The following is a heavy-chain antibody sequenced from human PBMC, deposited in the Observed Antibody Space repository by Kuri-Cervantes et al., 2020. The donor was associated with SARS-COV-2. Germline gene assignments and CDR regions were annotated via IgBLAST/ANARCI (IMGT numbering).Heavy chain of an antibody. CDR2: IWYDGSNK. V-gene: IGHV3-33*08. CDR3: ARVTTVTEGY. Sequence: GESLKISCAASGFTFSSYGMHWVRQAPGKGLEWVAVIWYDGSNKDYADSVKGRFTISRDNSKNTLYLQMNSLRAEDTAVYYCARVTTVTEGYWGQGTLVTVSS. CDR1: GFTFSSYG. D-gene: IGHD4-11*01. J-gene: IGHJ4*02.